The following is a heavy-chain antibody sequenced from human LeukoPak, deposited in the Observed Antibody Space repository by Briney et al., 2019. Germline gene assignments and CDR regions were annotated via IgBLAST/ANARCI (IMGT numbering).Heavy chain of an antibody. CDR2: IRYDGSNK. Sequence: PGGSLRLSCAASGFTFSSYGMHWVRQAPGKGLEWVAFIRYDGSNKYYADSVKGRFTISRDNSKNTLYLQMNSLRAEDTAVYYCAKDRVGATANWFDPWGQGTLVTVSS. CDR3: AKDRVGATANWFDP. CDR1: GFTFSSYG. J-gene: IGHJ5*02. D-gene: IGHD1-26*01. V-gene: IGHV3-30*02.